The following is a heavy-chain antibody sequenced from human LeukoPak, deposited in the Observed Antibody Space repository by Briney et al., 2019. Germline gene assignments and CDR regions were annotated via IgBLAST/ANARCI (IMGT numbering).Heavy chain of an antibody. V-gene: IGHV1-69*04. J-gene: IGHJ4*02. D-gene: IGHD5-24*01. CDR3: ARSSLGLQLRDY. CDR1: GGTFSSYA. Sequence: SVKVSCKASGGTFSSYAISWVRQAPGQGLEWMGRIIPILGIANYAQKFQGRVTITADKSTSTAYMELSSLRSEDTAVYYCARSSLGLQLRDYWGQGTLVTVSS. CDR2: IIPILGIA.